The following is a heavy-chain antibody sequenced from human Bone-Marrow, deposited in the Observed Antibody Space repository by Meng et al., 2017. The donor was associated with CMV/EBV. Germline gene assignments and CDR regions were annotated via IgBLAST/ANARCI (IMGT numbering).Heavy chain of an antibody. CDR1: GYTFIGYY. V-gene: IGHV1-2*02. D-gene: IGHD1-26*01. Sequence: ASVKVSCKASGYTFIGYYIHWVRQAPGQGLEWMGWINPNTAGTNYVQKFQGRVTMTRDTSISTAYMELSRLRSDDTAVYYCARSGKWELPHFDYWGQGILVTVSS. CDR3: ARSGKWELPHFDY. J-gene: IGHJ4*02. CDR2: INPNTAGT.